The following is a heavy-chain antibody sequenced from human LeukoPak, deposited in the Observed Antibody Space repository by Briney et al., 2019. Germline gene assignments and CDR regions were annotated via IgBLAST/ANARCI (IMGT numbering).Heavy chain of an antibody. CDR3: ARDRAWNYFDY. CDR1: GFTFSRHG. D-gene: IGHD3-3*01. CDR2: ISNDGSRK. Sequence: GGSLRLSCAPSGFTFSRHGMHWVRQAPGKGLEWVAIISNDGSRKYYAHSVEGRFTISRDNSKNTLYLQVDSLRAEDTAVYYCARDRAWNYFDYGGQGTLSPSPQ. V-gene: IGHV3-30*03. J-gene: IGHJ4*02.